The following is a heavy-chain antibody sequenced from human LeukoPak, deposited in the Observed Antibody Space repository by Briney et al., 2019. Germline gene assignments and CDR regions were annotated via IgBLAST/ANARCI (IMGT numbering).Heavy chain of an antibody. CDR2: INHSGST. D-gene: IGHD5-12*01. V-gene: IGHV4-34*01. Sequence: PETLSLTCAVYGGSFSGYYWSWIRQPPGKGLEWIGEINHSGSTNYNPSLKSRVTISVDTSKNQFSLKLSSVTAADTAVYYCARFRDGYNYPFDYWGQGTLVTVSS. J-gene: IGHJ4*02. CDR1: GGSFSGYY. CDR3: ARFRDGYNYPFDY.